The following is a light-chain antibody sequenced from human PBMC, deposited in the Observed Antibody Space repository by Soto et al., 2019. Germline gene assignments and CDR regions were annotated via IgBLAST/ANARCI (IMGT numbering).Light chain of an antibody. J-gene: IGKJ2*01. CDR1: QSISSSY. V-gene: IGKV3-20*01. CDR3: QLYGGSHMFS. CDR2: AAS. Sequence: EIVLTQSPGTLSLSPGEGGTLSCRASQSISSSYLAWYQQKPGQSPRLLIYAASSRATGIPDRFSGSGSGTDFNLTISRLEPEDFEVYYCQLYGGSHMFSFGQGTKLEIK.